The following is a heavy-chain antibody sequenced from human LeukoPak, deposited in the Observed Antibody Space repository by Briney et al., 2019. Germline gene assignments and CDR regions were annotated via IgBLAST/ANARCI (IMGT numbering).Heavy chain of an antibody. Sequence: SETLSLTCAVYGGSFSGYYWSWIRQPPGKGLEWIGEINHSGSTNYNPSLKSRVTISVDTSKNQFSLKLSSVTAADTAVYYCARRVRAVAGRNYYYYYYMDVWGKGTTVTVSS. CDR2: INHSGST. CDR1: GGSFSGYY. J-gene: IGHJ6*03. D-gene: IGHD6-19*01. V-gene: IGHV4-34*01. CDR3: ARRVRAVAGRNYYYYYYMDV.